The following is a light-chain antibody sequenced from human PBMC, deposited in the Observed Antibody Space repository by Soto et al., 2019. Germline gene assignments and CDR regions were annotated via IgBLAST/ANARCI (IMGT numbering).Light chain of an antibody. V-gene: IGLV4-69*01. CDR1: SGHSSYA. CDR2: LNSDGSH. Sequence: QSVLTQSPSASASLGASVKLTCTLSSGHSSYAIAWHQQQPEKGPRYLMKLNSDGSHSKGDGIPDRFSGSSSGAERYLTISSRQSEDEADYYCQTWGTDVVFGGGTKLTVL. CDR3: QTWGTDVV. J-gene: IGLJ2*01.